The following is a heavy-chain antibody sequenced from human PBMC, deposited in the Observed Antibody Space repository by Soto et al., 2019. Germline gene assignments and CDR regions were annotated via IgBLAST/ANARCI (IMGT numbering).Heavy chain of an antibody. D-gene: IGHD5-12*01. J-gene: IGHJ6*02. CDR1: GFTVSSNY. V-gene: IGHV3-53*01. Sequence: EVQLVESGGGLIQPGGSLRLSCAASGFTVSSNYMSWVRQAPGKGLEWVSVIYSGGSTYYADSVKGRFTISRDNSKNTVCLHMNSLSDEDTAVYYCARDKKVATDEGYGMDAWGQGTTVTVSS. CDR3: ARDKKVATDEGYGMDA. CDR2: IYSGGST.